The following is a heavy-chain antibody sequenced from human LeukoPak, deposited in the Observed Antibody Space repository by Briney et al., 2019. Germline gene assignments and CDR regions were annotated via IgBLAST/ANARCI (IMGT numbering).Heavy chain of an antibody. J-gene: IGHJ6*03. CDR2: INPNSGGT. Sequence: ASVKVSCKASGYTFTGYFMHWVRQAPGQGLEWMGWINPNSGGTDYAQKFQGRVTMTRDTSISTAYMELSRLRSDDTAVYYCARAAGSYSSYWYYMDVWGKGTTVTVSS. CDR3: ARAAGSYSSYWYYMDV. D-gene: IGHD3-10*01. CDR1: GYTFTGYF. V-gene: IGHV1-2*02.